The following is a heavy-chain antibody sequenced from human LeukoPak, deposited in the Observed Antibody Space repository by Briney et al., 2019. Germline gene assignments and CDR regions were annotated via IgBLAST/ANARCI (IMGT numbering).Heavy chain of an antibody. CDR3: VREGEGPLSKDFGY. V-gene: IGHV1-2*02. D-gene: IGHD2/OR15-2a*01. CDR1: GFTFTDHY. Sequence: ASMKVSCKSPGFTFTDHYIHWVRQGPGQGLEWMGYIGPHSTFTSSPQEFQGRVTMTRDASMSTAYMELTRLTSDDTAVYYRVREGEGPLSKDFGYWGQGTLVTVSS. J-gene: IGHJ4*02. CDR2: IGPHSTFT.